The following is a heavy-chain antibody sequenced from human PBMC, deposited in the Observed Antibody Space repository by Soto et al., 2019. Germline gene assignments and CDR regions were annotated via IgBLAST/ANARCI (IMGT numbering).Heavy chain of an antibody. CDR2: IWYDGSNK. CDR1: GFTFSSYG. CDR3: ARDPEYSSSSLIGWFDP. D-gene: IGHD6-6*01. V-gene: IGHV3-33*01. Sequence: QVQLVESGGGVVQPGRSLRLSCAASGFTFSSYGMHWVRQAPGKGLEWVAVIWYDGSNKYYADSVKGRFTISRDNSKNTLYLQMNSLRAEDTAVYYCARDPEYSSSSLIGWFDPWGQGTLVTVSS. J-gene: IGHJ5*02.